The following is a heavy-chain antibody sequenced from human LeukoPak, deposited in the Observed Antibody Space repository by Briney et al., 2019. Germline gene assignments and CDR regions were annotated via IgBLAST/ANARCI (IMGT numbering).Heavy chain of an antibody. CDR2: ISSSSSYI. CDR1: GFTFSSCS. J-gene: IGHJ6*02. V-gene: IGHV3-21*01. CDR3: ARGGYYDFWSGPAQKYGMDV. D-gene: IGHD3-3*01. Sequence: GGSLRLSCAASGFTFSSCSMNWVRQAPGKGLEWVSSISSSSSYIYYADSVKGRFTISRDNAKNSLYLQMNSLRAEDTAVYYCARGGYYDFWSGPAQKYGMDVWGQGTTVTVSS.